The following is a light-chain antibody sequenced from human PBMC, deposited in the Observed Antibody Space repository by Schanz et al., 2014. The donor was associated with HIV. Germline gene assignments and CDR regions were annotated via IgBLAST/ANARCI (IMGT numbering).Light chain of an antibody. V-gene: IGLV2-14*03. J-gene: IGLJ3*02. CDR2: DVD. CDR3: SSFAGSNIPWV. Sequence: SALTQPASVSGSPGQSITISCTGTSSDIGGYNYVSWYQQHPGKAPKLILYDVDNRPAGVSDRFSGSKSADTAFLTISGLQAEDEADYYCSSFAGSNIPWVFGGGTKLTVL. CDR1: SSDIGGYNY.